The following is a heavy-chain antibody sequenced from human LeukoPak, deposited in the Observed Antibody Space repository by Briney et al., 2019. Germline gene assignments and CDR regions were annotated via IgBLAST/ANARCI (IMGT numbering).Heavy chain of an antibody. V-gene: IGHV3-74*03. Sequence: GGSLRLSCAASGFTFSIYWMHWVRQAPGKGLVWVSHINGDGSDTTYADSVKGRFSISRDNAKNTLYLQMNSLSAEDTAVYYCARPSHDTSGYYFGFWGQGTPVTVSS. D-gene: IGHD3-22*01. CDR1: GFTFSIYW. CDR3: ARPSHDTSGYYFGF. J-gene: IGHJ4*02. CDR2: INGDGSDT.